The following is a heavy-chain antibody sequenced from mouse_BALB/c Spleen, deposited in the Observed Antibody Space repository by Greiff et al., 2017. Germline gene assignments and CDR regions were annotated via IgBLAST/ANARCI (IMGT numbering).Heavy chain of an antibody. CDR3: ARSGGYEAMDD. CDR2: ILPGSGST. J-gene: IGHJ4*01. V-gene: IGHV1-9*01. D-gene: IGHD2-2*01. CDR1: GYTFSSYW. Sequence: QVQLQQSGAELMKPGASVKISCKATGYTFSSYWIEWVKQRPGHGLEWIGEILPGSGSTNYNEKFKGKATFTADTSSNTAYMQLSSLTSEDSAVYYCARSGGYEAMDDWGQGTSVTVSS.